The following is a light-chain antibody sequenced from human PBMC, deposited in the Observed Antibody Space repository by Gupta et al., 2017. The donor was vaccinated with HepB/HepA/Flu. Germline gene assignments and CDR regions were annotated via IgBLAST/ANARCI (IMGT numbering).Light chain of an antibody. CDR3: QQYYSTPIT. J-gene: IGKJ4*01. CDR2: WAS. CDR1: QSVLYSSNNKNY. Sequence: DIVMTQSPESLAVSLGERATINCKPSQSVLYSSNNKNYLAWYQQKPGQPPKLLIYWASTRESGVPDRFSGSGSGTDFTLTISSLQAEDVAVYYCQQYYSTPITFGGGTKVEIK. V-gene: IGKV4-1*01.